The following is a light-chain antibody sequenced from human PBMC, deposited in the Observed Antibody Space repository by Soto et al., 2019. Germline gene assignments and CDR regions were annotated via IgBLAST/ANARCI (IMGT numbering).Light chain of an antibody. Sequence: QSALTQPASVSGSPEQSITISCTGTSSDVGGYDFVSWYQHHPGRAPKLIIYEVSSRPSGVSNRFSGSKSGNTASLTISGLQAEDEAEYHCSSYRSNTNQVGFGGGTKLTVL. CDR1: SSDVGGYDF. J-gene: IGLJ2*01. CDR2: EVS. V-gene: IGLV2-14*01. CDR3: SSYRSNTNQVG.